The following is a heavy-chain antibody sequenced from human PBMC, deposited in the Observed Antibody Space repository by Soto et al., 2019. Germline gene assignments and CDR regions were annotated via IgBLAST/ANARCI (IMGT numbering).Heavy chain of an antibody. Sequence: QVQLQESGPGLVKPSGTLSLTCAVSGGSISSSNWWSWVRQPPGKGLEWIGEIYHSGSTNYNPSLKSRVTISVDKSQNQFSLQLSSVTAADTDVYYCASRYCISTIFYVGYYGMDVWGQGTTVTVSS. D-gene: IGHD2-2*01. CDR1: GGSISSSNW. CDR2: IYHSGST. V-gene: IGHV4-4*02. CDR3: ASRYCISTIFYVGYYGMDV. J-gene: IGHJ6*02.